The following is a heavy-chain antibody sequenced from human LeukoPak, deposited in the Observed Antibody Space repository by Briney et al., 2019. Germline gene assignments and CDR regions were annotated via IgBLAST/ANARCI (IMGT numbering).Heavy chain of an antibody. CDR1: GGSFSGYY. V-gene: IGHV4-34*01. J-gene: IGHJ4*02. D-gene: IGHD2-21*02. Sequence: SETLSLTCAVYGGSFSGYYWSWIRQPPGKGLEWIGEINHSGSTNYNPSLKSRVTISVDTSKNQLSLKLSSVTAADTAVYYCASGHDFTFDYWGQGTLVTVSS. CDR3: ASGHDFTFDY. CDR2: INHSGST.